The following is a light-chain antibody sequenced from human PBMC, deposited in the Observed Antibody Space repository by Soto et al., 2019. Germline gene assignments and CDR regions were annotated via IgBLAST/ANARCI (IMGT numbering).Light chain of an antibody. CDR2: NNN. V-gene: IGLV1-44*01. CDR3: AAWDDSLTGYV. Sequence: QSVLTQPPSASGTPGQRVTISCSGCSSNIGTNAVNWYQQLPGTAPKLLIYNNNQRPSGVPDRFSGSKSGTSASLAISGLQSEDEADYYCAAWDDSLTGYVFGTGTKDTVL. CDR1: SSNIGTNA. J-gene: IGLJ1*01.